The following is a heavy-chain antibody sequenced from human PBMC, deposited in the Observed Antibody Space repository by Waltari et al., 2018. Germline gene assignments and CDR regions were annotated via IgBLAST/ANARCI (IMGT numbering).Heavy chain of an antibody. J-gene: IGHJ4*02. V-gene: IGHV3-23*01. CDR1: GFTFRNYA. Sequence: EVHLLESGGGLVQPGGSLRLSCAASGFTFRNYAMSWVRQAPGKWLGWVSCMLGRTTWTCSGDSVKGRFSVSRNNSKDALYLQMNGLRAEDTAIYYCAKYCSGGGCYSGLDHWGQGTLVTVSS. CDR3: AKYCSGGGCYSGLDH. D-gene: IGHD2-21*02. CDR2: MLGRTTWT.